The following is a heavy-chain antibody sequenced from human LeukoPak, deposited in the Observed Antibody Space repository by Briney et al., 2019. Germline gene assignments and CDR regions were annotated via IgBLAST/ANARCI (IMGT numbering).Heavy chain of an antibody. D-gene: IGHD3-3*01. CDR3: ARRGALDFWSGYYAFGSWFDP. CDR1: GAPFSGYW. Sequence: SETLSLTCAVYGAPFSGYWWYWIRRPPGKGLEWIGEINHSRITNYNPSLKSRVSISVDTSKNQFSLKLSSVTAADTAVYYCARRGALDFWSGYYAFGSWFDPWGQGTLVTVSS. J-gene: IGHJ5*02. V-gene: IGHV4-34*01. CDR2: INHSRIT.